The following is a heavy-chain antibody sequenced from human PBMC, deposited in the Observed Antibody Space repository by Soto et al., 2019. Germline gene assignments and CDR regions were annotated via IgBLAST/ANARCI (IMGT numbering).Heavy chain of an antibody. CDR1: GYTFTGYH. Sequence: QVQLVQSGAEVKKPGASVKVSCKASGYTFTGYHMHWVRQAPGKGLEWMGCINPNSGNTNYAQTFQGRVTMTRDTAISTAYMEMSRLKSDDTAVYYCATAGNWNGLTWGQGTLVSVSS. V-gene: IGHV1-2*02. D-gene: IGHD1-1*01. CDR2: INPNSGNT. J-gene: IGHJ4*02. CDR3: ATAGNWNGLT.